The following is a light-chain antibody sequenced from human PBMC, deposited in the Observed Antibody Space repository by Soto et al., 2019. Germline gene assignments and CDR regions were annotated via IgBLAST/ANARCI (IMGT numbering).Light chain of an antibody. CDR1: SSNIESNY. J-gene: IGLJ2*01. CDR2: RNN. Sequence: QSVLTQPPSASGTPGQRVTISCSGSSSNIESNYVYWYQQLPGTAPKLLIYRNNQRPSGVPDRFSGSQSGTSASLAISGLRSEDEADYYCAAWDDSLSGHVVFGGGTKLTVL. CDR3: AAWDDSLSGHVV. V-gene: IGLV1-47*01.